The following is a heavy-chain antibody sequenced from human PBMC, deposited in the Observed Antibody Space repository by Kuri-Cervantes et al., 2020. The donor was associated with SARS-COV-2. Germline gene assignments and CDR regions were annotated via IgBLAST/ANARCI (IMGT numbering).Heavy chain of an antibody. V-gene: IGHV4-39*01. Sequence: TFSSYAMSWIRQPPGKGLEWIGSIYYSGSTYYNPSLKSRVTISVDTSKNQFSLKLSSVTAADTAVYYCARHTAVGATKGDAFDIWGQGTMVTVSS. CDR2: IYYSGST. CDR3: ARHTAVGATKGDAFDI. J-gene: IGHJ3*02. D-gene: IGHD1-26*01. CDR1: TFSSYA.